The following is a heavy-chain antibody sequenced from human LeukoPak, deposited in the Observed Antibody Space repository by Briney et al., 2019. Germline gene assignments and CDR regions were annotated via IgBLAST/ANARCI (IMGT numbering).Heavy chain of an antibody. CDR1: GFTLSDYA. J-gene: IGHJ3*02. D-gene: IGHD3-3*01. CDR2: IWYGGSNI. Sequence: GRSLSLSCAASGFTLSDYAVHWVRQAPGKGLEWVAMIWYGGSNIYYADSVKGRFTISRDNSKNTVSLQMNSLRAEDTAVYYCAREFRGGAFDIWGQGTMVTVSS. V-gene: IGHV3-33*01. CDR3: AREFRGGAFDI.